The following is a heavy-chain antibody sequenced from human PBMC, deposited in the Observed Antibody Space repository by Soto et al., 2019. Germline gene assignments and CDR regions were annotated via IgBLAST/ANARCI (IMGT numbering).Heavy chain of an antibody. D-gene: IGHD4-17*01. Sequence: ASVKLSCKASVYTLTSDGISWLRQAPGQGLEWMGWISAYNGNTNYAQKLQGRVTMTTDTSTSTAYMELRSLRSDDTAVYYCARGNDYGDGHDAFDISGQGTMVTVSS. J-gene: IGHJ3*02. CDR3: ARGNDYGDGHDAFDI. V-gene: IGHV1-18*01. CDR1: VYTLTSDG. CDR2: ISAYNGNT.